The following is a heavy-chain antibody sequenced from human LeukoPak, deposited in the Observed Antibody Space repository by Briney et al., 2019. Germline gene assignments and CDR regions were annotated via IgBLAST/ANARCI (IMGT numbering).Heavy chain of an antibody. J-gene: IGHJ5*02. CDR3: ARIGMENFYDL. V-gene: IGHV3-64*02. CDR2: INGNGDKT. Sequence: GGSLRLSRAASGFTFSGFSKHWIRQAPGRGLEYVSAINGNGDKTFYTDSVRGRFTIFRDNSKNTLFLQMGSLRGEDTALYFCARIGMENFYDLWGQGTLVTVSS. D-gene: IGHD2/OR15-2a*01. CDR1: GFTFSGFS.